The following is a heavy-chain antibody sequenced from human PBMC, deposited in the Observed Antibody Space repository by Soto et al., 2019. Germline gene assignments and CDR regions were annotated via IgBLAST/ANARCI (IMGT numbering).Heavy chain of an antibody. D-gene: IGHD3-9*01. CDR1: GFTFTSSA. V-gene: IGHV1-58*01. J-gene: IGHJ6*02. CDR2: IVVGSGNT. CDR3: AAEEGLRYLDWLLYGGSYGMDV. Sequence: SVKVSCKASGFTFTSSAVQWVRQARGQRLEWIGWIVVGSGNTNYAQKFKERVTIPRDMSTSTAYMELSSLRSEDTDVYYGAAEEGLRYLDWLLYGGSYGMDVWGQGTTVTVSS.